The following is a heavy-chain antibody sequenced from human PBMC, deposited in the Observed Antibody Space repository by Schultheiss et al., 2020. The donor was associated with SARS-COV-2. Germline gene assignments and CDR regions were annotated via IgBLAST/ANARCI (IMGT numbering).Heavy chain of an antibody. J-gene: IGHJ1*01. D-gene: IGHD5-24*01. CDR3: ARGGRWLQLWGGEVAEYFQH. V-gene: IGHV1-2*04. Sequence: ASVKVSCKASGYTFTSYYMHWVRQAPGQGLEWMGWINPNSGGTNYAQKFQGWVTMTRDTSISTAYMELSRLRSDDTAVYYCARGGRWLQLWGGEVAEYFQHWGQGTLVTVSS. CDR2: INPNSGGT. CDR1: GYTFTSYY.